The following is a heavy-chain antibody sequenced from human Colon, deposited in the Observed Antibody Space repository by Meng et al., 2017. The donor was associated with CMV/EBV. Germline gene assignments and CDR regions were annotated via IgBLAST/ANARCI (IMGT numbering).Heavy chain of an antibody. CDR3: TRDGTYGNFDY. Sequence: SCAASGFTLSSYWMHWVRQAPGKGLVWVSRINSAGSTTNYADSVKGRFTIARDNAKNTLHLQMNSLRAEDTAVYCCTRDGTYGNFDYWGQGTLVTVSS. CDR2: INSAGSTT. J-gene: IGHJ4*02. CDR1: GFTLSSYW. D-gene: IGHD3-10*01. V-gene: IGHV3-74*01.